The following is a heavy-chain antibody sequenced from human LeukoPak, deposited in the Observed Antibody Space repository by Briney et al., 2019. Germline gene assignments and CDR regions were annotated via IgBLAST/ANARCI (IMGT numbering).Heavy chain of an antibody. V-gene: IGHV1-8*01. CDR3: ARDRDYYDSSGYDAFDI. Sequence: GASVKVSCKASGYTFTSYDINWVRQATGQGLGWMGWMNPNSGNTGYAQKFQGRVTMTRNTSISTAYMELSRLRSDDTAVYYCARDRDYYDSSGYDAFDIWGQGTMVTVSS. CDR1: GYTFTSYD. J-gene: IGHJ3*02. D-gene: IGHD3-22*01. CDR2: MNPNSGNT.